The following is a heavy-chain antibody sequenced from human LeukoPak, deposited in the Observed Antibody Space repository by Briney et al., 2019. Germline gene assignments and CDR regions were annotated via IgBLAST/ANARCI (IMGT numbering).Heavy chain of an antibody. CDR2: ISGSGSHT. CDR3: ATKVAGTSHFSY. CDR1: GFTFSGYE. D-gene: IGHD6-19*01. V-gene: IGHV3-48*03. J-gene: IGHJ4*02. Sequence: PGGSLRLSCAASGFTFSGYEMNCVRQAPGKGLEWVSYISGSGSHTLYADSVKGRFTISRDNAKNSLYLQMNSLRAEATAVYYCATKVAGTSHFSYWGQGTPVTLSS.